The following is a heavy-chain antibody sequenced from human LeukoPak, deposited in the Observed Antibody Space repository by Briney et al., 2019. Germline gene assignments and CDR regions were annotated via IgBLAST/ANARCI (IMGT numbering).Heavy chain of an antibody. CDR2: IYYSGST. CDR1: GGSISSYY. J-gene: IGHJ4*02. Sequence: SETLSLTCTASGGSISSYYWGWIRQPPGKGLEWTGSIYYSGSTYYNPSLKSRVTISVDTSKNQFSLKLSSVTAADTAVYYCARAVDGGWYRYYFDYWGQGTLVTVSS. V-gene: IGHV4-39*07. CDR3: ARAVDGGWYRYYFDY. D-gene: IGHD6-19*01.